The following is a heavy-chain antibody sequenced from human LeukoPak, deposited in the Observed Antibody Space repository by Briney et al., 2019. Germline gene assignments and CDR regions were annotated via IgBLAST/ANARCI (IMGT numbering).Heavy chain of an antibody. V-gene: IGHV3-30*04. CDR1: GFTFSSYA. J-gene: IGHJ4*02. Sequence: GGSLRLSCAASGFTFSSYAMHWVRQAPGKGLEWVAVISYDGSNKYYADSVKGRFTISRDNSKNTLYLQMNNLRAEDTAVYFCAKDGKTRNWNYFQAKPVYWGQGTLVTVSS. CDR2: ISYDGSNK. CDR3: AKDGKTRNWNYFQAKPVY. D-gene: IGHD1-7*01.